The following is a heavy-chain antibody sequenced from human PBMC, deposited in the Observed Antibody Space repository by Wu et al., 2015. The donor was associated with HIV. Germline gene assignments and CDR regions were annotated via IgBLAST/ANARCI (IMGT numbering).Heavy chain of an antibody. V-gene: IGHV1-18*01. J-gene: IGHJ4*02. Sequence: QVQLVQSGAEVKRPGASVKVSCKASGYTLTSSDIHWVRQATGQGFEWMGWVRPYNGDTDYSEKFQGRLTLRKDTDTGTAYMELKSLTSDDTALYFCARAPTGGRSYFDYWGQGTLVSVSS. CDR1: GYTLTSSD. CDR3: ARAPTGGRSYFDY. D-gene: IGHD3-10*01. CDR2: VRPYNGDT.